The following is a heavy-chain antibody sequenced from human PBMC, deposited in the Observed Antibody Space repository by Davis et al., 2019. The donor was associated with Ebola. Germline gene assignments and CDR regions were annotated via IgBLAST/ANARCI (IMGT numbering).Heavy chain of an antibody. CDR3: AKGITIFGVVMGLDY. D-gene: IGHD3-3*01. V-gene: IGHV3-11*01. Sequence: GESLKISCAASGFTFSDYYMSWLRQAPGKGLEWVSYISSSSGTIYYADSVKGRFTISRDNARNSLYLQMNSLRAEDTAVYYCAKGITIFGVVMGLDYWGQGTLVTVSS. CDR1: GFTFSDYY. J-gene: IGHJ4*02. CDR2: ISSSSGTI.